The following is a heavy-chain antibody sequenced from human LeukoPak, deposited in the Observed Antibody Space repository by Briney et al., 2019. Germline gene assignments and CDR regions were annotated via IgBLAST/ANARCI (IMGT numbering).Heavy chain of an antibody. D-gene: IGHD3-22*01. CDR2: MSFDGFSK. V-gene: IGHV3-30*03. CDR1: GFTFSSYG. CDR3: AREGHTSGYCGTFEN. J-gene: IGHJ3*02. Sequence: HSGRSLRLSCAASGFTFSSYGMHWVRQAPGKGLEWVAAMSFDGFSKYYADSMKGRLSISRDESKNTVYLQMESLRFEDTAVYYCAREGHTSGYCGTFENWGQGTTVAVSS.